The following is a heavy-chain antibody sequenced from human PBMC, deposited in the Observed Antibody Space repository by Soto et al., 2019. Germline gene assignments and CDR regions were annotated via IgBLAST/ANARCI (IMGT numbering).Heavy chain of an antibody. CDR1: GFTFDDYA. V-gene: IGHV3-9*03. D-gene: IGHD2-21*01. CDR2: ISWNSGSI. Sequence: GGSLRLSCAASGFTFDDYAMHWVRQAPGKGLEWVSGISWNSGSIGYADSVKGRFTISSDNAKNSLYLQMNSLRSEDMALYYCARRTIPYWYFDLWGRGTLVTVSS. CDR3: ARRTIPYWYFDL. J-gene: IGHJ2*01.